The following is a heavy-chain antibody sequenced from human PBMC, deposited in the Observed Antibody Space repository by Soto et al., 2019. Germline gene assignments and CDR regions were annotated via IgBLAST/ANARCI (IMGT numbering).Heavy chain of an antibody. V-gene: IGHV4-39*01. CDR1: GDSVSNSGYY. CDR3: ARGSAWQGRDGFGP. J-gene: IGHJ5*02. D-gene: IGHD6-25*01. CDR2: ASFSGSK. Sequence: QLLLQESGPGLVKPSETLSLTCTVSGDSVSNSGYYWGWIRQSAGKRRAWIGGASFSGSKYYNPSLRSRVTFSVDTSETLSSLKLGAVTAADRAVYYCARGSAWQGRDGFGPWGQGTLVPVSS.